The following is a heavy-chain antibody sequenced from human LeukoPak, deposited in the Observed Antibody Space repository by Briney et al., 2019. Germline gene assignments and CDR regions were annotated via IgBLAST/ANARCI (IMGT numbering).Heavy chain of an antibody. D-gene: IGHD1-26*01. V-gene: IGHV3-30-3*01. CDR1: GFTFSSYA. CDR2: ISYDGSNK. J-gene: IGHJ3*02. Sequence: PGGSLRLSCAASGFTFSSYAMHWVRQAPGKGLEWVAAISYDGSNKYYADSVKGRFTISRDNSKNTLYLQMNSLRAEDTAVYYCARDRRSGSYAFDIWGQGTMVTVSS. CDR3: ARDRRSGSYAFDI.